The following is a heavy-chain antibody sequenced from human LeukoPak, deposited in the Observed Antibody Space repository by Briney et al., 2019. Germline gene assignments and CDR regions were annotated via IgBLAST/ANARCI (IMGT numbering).Heavy chain of an antibody. CDR3: ARDPSIVGAPYFDY. V-gene: IGHV3-7*01. CDR2: IKQDGSEK. Sequence: GGSLRLSCAASGFTFSSYWMSWVRQAPGKGLEWVANIKQDGSEKYYVDSVKGRFTISRDNAKNSLYLQMNNLRAEDTAVYYCARDPSIVGAPYFDYWGQGTLVTVSS. J-gene: IGHJ4*02. CDR1: GFTFSSYW. D-gene: IGHD1-26*01.